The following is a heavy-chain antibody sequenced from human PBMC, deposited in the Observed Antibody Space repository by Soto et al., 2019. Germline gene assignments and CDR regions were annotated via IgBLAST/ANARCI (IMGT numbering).Heavy chain of an antibody. J-gene: IGHJ6*02. CDR1: GFTFSSYS. D-gene: IGHD5-18*01. V-gene: IGHV3-21*01. CDR3: ARDLQAQLWFGYYYVMDV. Sequence: GGSLRLSCAASGFTFSSYSMNWVRQAPGKGLEWVSSISSSSSYIYYADSVKGRFTISRDKAKNSLYLQMNSLRAEDTAVYYCARDLQAQLWFGYYYVMDVWGQGTTVTVS. CDR2: ISSSSSYI.